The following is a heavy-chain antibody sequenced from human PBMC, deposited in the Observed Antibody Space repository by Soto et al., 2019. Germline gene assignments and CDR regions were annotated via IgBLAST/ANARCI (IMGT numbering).Heavy chain of an antibody. V-gene: IGHV3-15*01. CDR1: GFTFSNAW. CDR2: IKSKTDGGTR. CDR3: TRGSYQGIYYYYGMDV. D-gene: IGHD1-26*01. Sequence: EVQLVESGGGLVKPGGSLRLSCAASGFTFSNAWMSWVRQVPGKGLEWVGRIKSKTDGGTRDYAAPVKGRFTISREDSTKTLYLQMNSLKAEATGVYYCTRGSYQGIYYYYGMDVWGQGTTVNVSS. J-gene: IGHJ6*02.